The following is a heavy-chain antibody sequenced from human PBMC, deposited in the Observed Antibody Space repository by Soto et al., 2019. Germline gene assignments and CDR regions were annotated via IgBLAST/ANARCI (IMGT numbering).Heavy chain of an antibody. Sequence: QVQLQESASGLVKPLETLSLTCIVSGDSISSSFSWHWVRRPPGEGLEWLGYIYHSGSTLYNPFPGGRITMSVDSSKHMFSLELSVVTAADTAVYCCARGDIIRRAAIDSWGQGTLVSVSS. CDR3: ARGDIIRRAAIDS. V-gene: IGHV4-30-2*01. CDR2: IYHSGST. CDR1: GDSISSSFS. J-gene: IGHJ4*02. D-gene: IGHD2-15*01.